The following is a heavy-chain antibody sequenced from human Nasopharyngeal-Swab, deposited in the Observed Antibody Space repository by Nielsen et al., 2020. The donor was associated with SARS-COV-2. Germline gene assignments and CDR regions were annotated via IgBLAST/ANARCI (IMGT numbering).Heavy chain of an antibody. Sequence: SETLSLTCTVSGGSISSYYWSWIRQPAGKGLEWIGRIYTSGSTNYNPSLKSRVTMSVDTSKDQFSLKLSSVTAADTAVYYCARVITMVRGVIIRYYGMDVWGQGTTVTVSS. J-gene: IGHJ6*02. CDR3: ARVITMVRGVIIRYYGMDV. V-gene: IGHV4-4*07. D-gene: IGHD3-10*01. CDR2: IYTSGST. CDR1: GGSISSYY.